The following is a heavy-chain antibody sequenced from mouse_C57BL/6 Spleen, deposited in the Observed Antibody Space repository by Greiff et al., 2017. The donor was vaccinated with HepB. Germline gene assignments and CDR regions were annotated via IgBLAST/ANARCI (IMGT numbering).Heavy chain of an antibody. CDR2: ISDGGSYT. V-gene: IGHV5-4*01. D-gene: IGHD4-1*01. CDR1: GFTFSSYA. CDR3: ARESDWDVRAMDY. Sequence: EVQGVESGGGLVKPGGSLKLSCAASGFTFSSYAMSWVRQTPEKRLEWVATISDGGSYTYYPDNVKGRFTISRDNAKNNLYLQMSHLKSEDTAMYYCARESDWDVRAMDYWGQGTSVTVSS. J-gene: IGHJ4*01.